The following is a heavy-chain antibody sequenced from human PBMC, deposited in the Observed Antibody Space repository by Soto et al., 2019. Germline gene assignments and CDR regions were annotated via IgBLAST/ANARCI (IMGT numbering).Heavy chain of an antibody. CDR1: GGTFSSYA. CDR2: IIPIFGTA. CDR3: ARGYCSSTSCYTPPDYYYYGMDV. Sequence: GASVKVSCKASGGTFSSYAISWVRQAPGQGLEWMGGIIPIFGTANYAQKFQGRVTITADKSTSTAYMELSSLRSEDTAVYYCARGYCSSTSCYTPPDYYYYGMDVWGQGTTVTVSS. J-gene: IGHJ6*02. V-gene: IGHV1-69*06. D-gene: IGHD2-2*02.